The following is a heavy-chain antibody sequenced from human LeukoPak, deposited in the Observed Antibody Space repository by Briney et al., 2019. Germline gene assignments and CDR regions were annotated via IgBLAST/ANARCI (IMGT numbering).Heavy chain of an antibody. CDR2: INHSGST. V-gene: IGHV4-34*01. Sequence: SENLSLTCAVHGGSFSGYYWSWIRQPPGKGLEWIGEINHSGSTNYNPSLKSRVTISVDTSKNQFSLKLSSVTAADTAVYYCRVIVATVRYGMDVWGQGTTVTVSS. J-gene: IGHJ6*02. CDR1: GGSFSGYY. D-gene: IGHD5-12*01. CDR3: RVIVATVRYGMDV.